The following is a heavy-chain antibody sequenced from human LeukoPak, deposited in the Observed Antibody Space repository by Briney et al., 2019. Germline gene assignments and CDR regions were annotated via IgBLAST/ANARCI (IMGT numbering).Heavy chain of an antibody. J-gene: IGHJ4*02. D-gene: IGHD4-17*01. Sequence: SETLSLTCTVSGVSISSYYWTWIRQPPGKGLEWMGYIYSSGSTKYNPSLKSRVTISVDTSKNQFSLKLSSVTAADTAVYYCARCRDEFGDYGFDFWGQGNLVTVSS. CDR3: ARCRDEFGDYGFDF. V-gene: IGHV4-59*01. CDR1: GVSISSYY. CDR2: IYSSGST.